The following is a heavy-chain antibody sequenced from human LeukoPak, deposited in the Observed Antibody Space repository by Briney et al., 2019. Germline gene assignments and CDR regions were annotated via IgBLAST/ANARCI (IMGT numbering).Heavy chain of an antibody. V-gene: IGHV4-4*07. CDR1: GDSISRYY. CDR3: AKCAPSVTSYYFDS. Sequence: SETLSLTCTVSGDSISRYYWSWIRQPAGKGLEWIGRFYTIGSTNYNPSLKSRVTMSLDTSKNQFSLTLNSVTAADTAVYYCAKCAPSVTSYYFDSWGQGTLVTVSS. CDR2: FYTIGST. J-gene: IGHJ4*02.